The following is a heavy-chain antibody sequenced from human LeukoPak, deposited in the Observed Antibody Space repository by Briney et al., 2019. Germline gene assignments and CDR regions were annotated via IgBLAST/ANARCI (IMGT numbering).Heavy chain of an antibody. CDR1: GFTFSDYY. V-gene: IGHV3-11*01. Sequence: GGSLRLSCAASGFTFSDYYMSWIRQAPGEGLELVSYLTTGGSPIYYADSVTGRFTISRDNAKNSLYLQMNSLRAEDTAVYYCARMWYSSSSNFDFWGRGTRVTVAS. CDR2: LTTGGSPI. CDR3: ARMWYSSSSNFDF. D-gene: IGHD2-2*01. J-gene: IGHJ4*02.